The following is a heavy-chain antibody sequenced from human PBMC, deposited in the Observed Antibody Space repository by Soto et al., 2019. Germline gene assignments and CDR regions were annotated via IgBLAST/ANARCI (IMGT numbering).Heavy chain of an antibody. D-gene: IGHD5-18*01. CDR1: GFTFSSYG. Sequence: GGSLRLSCAASGFTFSSYGMHWVRQAPGKGLEWVAVISYDGSNKYYADSVKGRFTISRDNSKNTLYLQMNSLRAEDTAVYYCAKAHTDWDTAMDLYYYYGMDVWGQGTTVTVSS. J-gene: IGHJ6*02. CDR3: AKAHTDWDTAMDLYYYYGMDV. CDR2: ISYDGSNK. V-gene: IGHV3-30*18.